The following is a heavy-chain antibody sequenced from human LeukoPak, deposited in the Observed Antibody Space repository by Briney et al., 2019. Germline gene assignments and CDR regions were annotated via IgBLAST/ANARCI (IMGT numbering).Heavy chain of an antibody. Sequence: SETLSLTCAVYGGSFSGYYWNWIRQPPGKGLEWIGEINHSGSTNYNPSLKSRVTISVDTSKNQFSLKLSSVTAADTAVYYCARVGIDYDILTGYSDYWGQGTLVTVSS. J-gene: IGHJ4*02. CDR3: ARVGIDYDILTGYSDY. CDR1: GGSFSGYY. CDR2: INHSGST. V-gene: IGHV4-34*01. D-gene: IGHD3-9*01.